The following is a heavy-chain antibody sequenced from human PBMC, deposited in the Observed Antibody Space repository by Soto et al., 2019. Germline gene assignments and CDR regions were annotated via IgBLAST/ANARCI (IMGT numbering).Heavy chain of an antibody. D-gene: IGHD2-15*01. V-gene: IGHV1-69*12. J-gene: IGHJ6*02. Sequence: QVQLVQSGAEVKKPGSSVKVSCKASGGTFSSYAISWVRQAPGQGLEWMGGIIPIFRTADYAQKFQGRVTITADESTSTAYMELSSLTSEDTAVDYSASVETQRYYYGMDVWGQGTTVTVSS. CDR3: ASVETQRYYYGMDV. CDR1: GGTFSSYA. CDR2: IIPIFRTA.